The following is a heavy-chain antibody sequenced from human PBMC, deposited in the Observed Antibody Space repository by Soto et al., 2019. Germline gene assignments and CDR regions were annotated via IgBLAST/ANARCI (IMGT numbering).Heavy chain of an antibody. J-gene: IGHJ6*02. Sequence: VKVSCKASGGTFSSYAISWVRQAPGQGLEWMGGIIPIFGTANYAQKFQGRVTITADESTSTAYMELSSLRSEDTAVYYCAMDFLRYFDWSPDAAYYYYGMDVWGQGTTVTVSS. D-gene: IGHD3-9*01. CDR1: GGTFSSYA. V-gene: IGHV1-69*01. CDR2: IIPIFGTA. CDR3: AMDFLRYFDWSPDAAYYYYGMDV.